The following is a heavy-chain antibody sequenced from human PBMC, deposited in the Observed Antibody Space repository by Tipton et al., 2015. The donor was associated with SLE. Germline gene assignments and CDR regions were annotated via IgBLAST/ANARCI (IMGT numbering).Heavy chain of an antibody. V-gene: IGHV3-33*01. CDR1: GFTFSSYG. D-gene: IGHD6-13*01. CDR2: IWYDGSNK. Sequence: SLRLSCAASGFTFSSYGMHWVRQAPGKGLEWVAVIWYDGSNKYYADSVKGRFTISRDNSKNTLYLQMNSLRAEDTAVYYCASSRVAAAGSYFDYWCQGTLVTVSS. CDR3: ASSRVAAAGSYFDY. J-gene: IGHJ4*02.